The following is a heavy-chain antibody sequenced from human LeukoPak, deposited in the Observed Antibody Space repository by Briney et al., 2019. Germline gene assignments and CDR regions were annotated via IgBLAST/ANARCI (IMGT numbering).Heavy chain of an antibody. V-gene: IGHV3-23*01. J-gene: IGHJ4*01. CDR1: GFTFSSYA. D-gene: IGHD2-15*01. Sequence: PGGSLRLSCAASGFTFSSYAMSWVRQAPGKGLEWVSAINGSGGSTYYADSVKGRFTISRDNSKNTLYLQMNSLRAEDTAVYYCAKDVVVVADIQHFDYWGQGTLVTVSS. CDR2: INGSGGST. CDR3: AKDVVVVADIQHFDY.